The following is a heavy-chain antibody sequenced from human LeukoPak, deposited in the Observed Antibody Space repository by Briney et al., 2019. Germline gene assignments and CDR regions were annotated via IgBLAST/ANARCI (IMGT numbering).Heavy chain of an antibody. D-gene: IGHD4-17*01. CDR1: GGTFSSYA. CDR3: ARGLWGGYGDGGVDY. J-gene: IGHJ4*02. CDR2: IIPIFGTA. V-gene: IGHV1-69*01. Sequence: SVKVSCKASGGTFSSYAISWVRQAPGQGLEWMGGIIPIFGTANYAQKFQGRVTITADESTSAAYMELSSLSSEDTAVYYCARGLWGGYGDGGVDYWGQGTLVTVSS.